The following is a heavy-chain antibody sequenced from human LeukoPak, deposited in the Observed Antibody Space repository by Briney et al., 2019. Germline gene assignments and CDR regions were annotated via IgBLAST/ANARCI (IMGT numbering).Heavy chain of an antibody. Sequence: ASVKVSCKASGYTFTSYDINWVRQAPGQRLEWMGWINAGNGNTKYSQKFQGRVTITRDTSASTAYMELSSLRSEDTAVYYCARDEVAGNVGYWGQGTLVTVSS. CDR2: INAGNGNT. D-gene: IGHD6-19*01. CDR3: ARDEVAGNVGY. V-gene: IGHV1-3*01. J-gene: IGHJ4*02. CDR1: GYTFTSYD.